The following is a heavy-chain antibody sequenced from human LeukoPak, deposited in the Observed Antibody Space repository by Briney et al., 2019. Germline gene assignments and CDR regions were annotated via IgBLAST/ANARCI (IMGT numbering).Heavy chain of an antibody. CDR3: ARDVVPGLRLSTSGY. V-gene: IGHV1-18*01. Sequence: ASVKVSCKASGYTFTSYGISWVRQAPGQGLEWMGWISAYNGNTNYAQKLQGRVTMTTDTSTSTAYMELRSLRSDDTAVYYCARDVVPGLRLSTSGYWGQGTLVTVSS. CDR2: ISAYNGNT. D-gene: IGHD5-12*01. CDR1: GYTFTSYG. J-gene: IGHJ4*02.